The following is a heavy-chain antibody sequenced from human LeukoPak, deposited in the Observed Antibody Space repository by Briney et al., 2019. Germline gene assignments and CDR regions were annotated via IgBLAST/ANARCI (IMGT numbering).Heavy chain of an antibody. CDR1: GGSFSGYY. D-gene: IGHD3-22*01. V-gene: IGHV4-34*01. CDR3: ARVGDDSSGYYYLRAFDI. CDR2: INHSGST. J-gene: IGHJ3*02. Sequence: PSETLSLTCAVYGGSFSGYYWSWIRRPPGKGLEWIGEINHSGSTNYNPSLKSRVTISVDTSKNQFSLKLSSVTAADTAVYYCARVGDDSSGYYYLRAFDIWGQGTMVIVSS.